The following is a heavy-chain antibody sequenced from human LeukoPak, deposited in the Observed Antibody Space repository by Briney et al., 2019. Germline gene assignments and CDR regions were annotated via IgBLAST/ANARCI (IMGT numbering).Heavy chain of an antibody. V-gene: IGHV3-53*01. D-gene: IGHD1-26*01. CDR3: ARAKVGATGFCH. CDR1: GFTVSSNY. J-gene: IGHJ4*02. CDR2: IYSGGST. Sequence: GGSLRLSCAASGFTVSSNYMSWVRQAPGKGLEWVSVIYSGGSTYYADSVKGRFTISRDNSKNTLFLHMNSLRAEDTAVYYCARAKVGATGFCHLGQGTLVTVSS.